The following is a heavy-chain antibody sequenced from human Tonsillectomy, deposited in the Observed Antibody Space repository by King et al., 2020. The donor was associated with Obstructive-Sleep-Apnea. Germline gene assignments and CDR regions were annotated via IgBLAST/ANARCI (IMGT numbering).Heavy chain of an antibody. CDR2: INHSGST. V-gene: IGHV4-34*01. CDR3: ARAKTVTFGEDGMDV. Sequence: VQLQQWGAGLLKPSETLSLTCAVYGWSFSGSYWSCIRQPPGKGLEWIGKINHSGSTNYNPFLKSRVTISVDTSKNHFSLNLTSVTAADTAVYYCARAKTVTFGEDGMDVWGQGTTVTVSS. CDR1: GWSFSGSY. D-gene: IGHD3-10*01. J-gene: IGHJ6*02.